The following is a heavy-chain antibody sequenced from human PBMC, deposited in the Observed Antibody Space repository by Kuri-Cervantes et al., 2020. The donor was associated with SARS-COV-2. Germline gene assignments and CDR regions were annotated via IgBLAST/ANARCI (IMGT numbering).Heavy chain of an antibody. V-gene: IGHV4-4*07. J-gene: IGHJ4*02. Sequence: ESLKISCTVSGGSISSYYWSWNRQPAGKGLEWIGRIYTSGSTNYNPSLKSRVTMSVDTSKNQFSLKLSSVTAADTAVYYCARGASIAARYYFDYWGQGTLVTVSS. CDR3: ARGASIAARYYFDY. D-gene: IGHD6-6*01. CDR2: IYTSGST. CDR1: GGSISSYY.